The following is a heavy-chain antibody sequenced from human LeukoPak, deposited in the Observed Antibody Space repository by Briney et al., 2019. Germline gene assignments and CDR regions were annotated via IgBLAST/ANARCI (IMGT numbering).Heavy chain of an antibody. Sequence: GGSLRLSCAASGFTYSRYDMSWVRQAPGKGLEWVSAISGSGGSTYYADSVKGRFTISRDNSKNTMYLQMNSLRAEDTAVYYCAKFRTYCSGSSCQGWFVPWGRGTLVSVSS. CDR1: GFTYSRYD. CDR3: AKFRTYCSGSSCQGWFVP. V-gene: IGHV3-23*01. CDR2: ISGSGGST. J-gene: IGHJ5*02. D-gene: IGHD2-15*01.